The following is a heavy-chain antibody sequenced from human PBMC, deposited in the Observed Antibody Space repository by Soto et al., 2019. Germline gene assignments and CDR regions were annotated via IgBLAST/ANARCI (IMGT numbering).Heavy chain of an antibody. V-gene: IGHV3-30*18. CDR2: ISYDGSNK. D-gene: IGHD2-21*01. J-gene: IGHJ6*02. CDR1: GFTFSSYG. Sequence: QVQLVESGGGVVQPGRSLSLSCAASGFTFSSYGMHWVRQAPGKGLEWVAVISYDGSNKYYEDSVKGQFTISRDNSKNTLYLQMNSLRAEDTAVYYCAKDLEGGMSLFQYYGVDVWGQGPTVTVSS. CDR3: AKDLEGGMSLFQYYGVDV.